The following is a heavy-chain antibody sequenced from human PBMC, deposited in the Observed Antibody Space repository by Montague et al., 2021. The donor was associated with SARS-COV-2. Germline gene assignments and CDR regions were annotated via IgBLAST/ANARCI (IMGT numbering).Heavy chain of an antibody. CDR3: ARMIVQHDGMYV. Sequence: SETLSLTCTVSGVVELRRRSEEHTSELQSPMYLVCRLLLEKKNNYNPSLNSRVSISVDTSNNQFSLRLSSVTAADTAVYHCARMIVQHDGMYVWGQGTTVTFSS. CDR1: GVVELRRRS. D-gene: IGHD3-22*01. CDR2: LLEKKN. V-gene: IGHV4-61*10. J-gene: IGHJ6*02.